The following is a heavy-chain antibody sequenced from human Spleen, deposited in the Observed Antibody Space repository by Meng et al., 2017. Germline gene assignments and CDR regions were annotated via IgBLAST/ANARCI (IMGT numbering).Heavy chain of an antibody. CDR1: GGSFSGYY. CDR2: INHSGST. V-gene: IGHV4-34*01. CDR3: ARGPTTMAHDFDY. D-gene: IGHD4-11*01. Sequence: QVHVQQWGAGLLKPPEPLSPTCAVYGGSFSGYYWSWIRQPPGKGLEWIGEINHSGSTNYNPSLESRATISVDTSQNNLSLKLSSVTAADSAVYYCARGPTTMAHDFDYWGQGTLVTVSS. J-gene: IGHJ4*02.